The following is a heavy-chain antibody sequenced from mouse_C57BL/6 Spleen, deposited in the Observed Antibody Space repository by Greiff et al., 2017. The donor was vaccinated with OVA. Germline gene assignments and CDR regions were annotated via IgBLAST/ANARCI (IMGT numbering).Heavy chain of an antibody. J-gene: IGHJ1*03. V-gene: IGHV5-17*01. CDR1: GFTFSDYG. CDR3: ARREVYGSSYWYFDV. CDR2: ISSGSSTI. Sequence: EVQVVESGGGLVKPGGSLKLSCAASGFTFSDYGMHWVRQAPEKGLEWVAYISSGSSTIYYADTVKGRFTISRDNAKNTLFLQMTSLRSEDTAMYYCARREVYGSSYWYFDVWGTGTTVTVSS. D-gene: IGHD1-1*01.